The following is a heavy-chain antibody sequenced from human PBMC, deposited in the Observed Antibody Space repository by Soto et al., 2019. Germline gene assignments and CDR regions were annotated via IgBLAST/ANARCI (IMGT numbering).Heavy chain of an antibody. V-gene: IGHV3-21*01. D-gene: IGHD2-2*01. CDR1: GFAFNNYG. J-gene: IGHJ4*02. CDR2: ISKSVYT. CDR3: AREDSIIIPAVSDF. Sequence: PGGSLRLSCTVSGFAFNNYGINWVRQAPGKGLGWVSSISKSVYTYYSDSVKGRFAISRDNAKSSVSLQMNTLRVEDTAVYYCAREDSIIIPAVSDFWGQGTLVTVSS.